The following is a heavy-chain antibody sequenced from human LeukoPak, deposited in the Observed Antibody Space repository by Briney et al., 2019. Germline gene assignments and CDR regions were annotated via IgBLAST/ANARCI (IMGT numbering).Heavy chain of an antibody. J-gene: IGHJ3*02. D-gene: IGHD3-10*01. CDR2: ISPNSGGT. Sequence: GASVKVSCKASGYTFTVYYMHWVRQAPGQGLEWMGWISPNSGGTKYAQRFQGRVTMTRDTSISTAYMELSRLTSDDTAVYYCARDRGHPAAFDIWGQGTMVTASS. CDR3: ARDRGHPAAFDI. V-gene: IGHV1-2*02. CDR1: GYTFTVYY.